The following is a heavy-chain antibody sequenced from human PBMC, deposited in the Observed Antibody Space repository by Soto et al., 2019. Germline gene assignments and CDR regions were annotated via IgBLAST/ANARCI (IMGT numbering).Heavy chain of an antibody. D-gene: IGHD3-3*01. V-gene: IGHV4-30-2*01. J-gene: IGHJ4*02. Sequence: PSETLSLTCAVSGGSISSGGYSWSWIRQPPGKGLEWIGYIYHSGSTYYNPSLKSRVTISVDRSKNQFSLKLSSVTAADTAVYYCARGPLFGLWGQGTLVTVSS. CDR2: IYHSGST. CDR1: GGSISSGGYS. CDR3: ARGPLFGL.